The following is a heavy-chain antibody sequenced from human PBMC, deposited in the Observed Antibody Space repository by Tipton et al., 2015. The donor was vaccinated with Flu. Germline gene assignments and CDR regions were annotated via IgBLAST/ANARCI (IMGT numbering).Heavy chain of an antibody. CDR2: INEDGSKI. CDR1: GFTFANYW. V-gene: IGHV3-7*01. CDR3: VRGMHV. J-gene: IGHJ6*03. Sequence: SLRLSCAASGFTFANYWMNWVRQAPGKGLEWVANINEDGSKIHYVGSVKGRFTISRDNAKNLGYLQMNSLSVEDTAVYYCVRGMHVWGKGTTVTVSS.